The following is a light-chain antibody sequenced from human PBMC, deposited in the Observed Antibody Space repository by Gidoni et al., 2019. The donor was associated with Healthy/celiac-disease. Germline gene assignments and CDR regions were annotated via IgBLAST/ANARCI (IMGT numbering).Light chain of an antibody. CDR3: QQSYSTPLT. Sequence: SSLSASVGDRVTITCRASQSISSYLNLYQQKPGKAPKLLIYAASSLQSGVPSRFSGSGSGTDFTLTISSLQPEDFATYYCQQSYSTPLTFGGGTKVEIK. CDR1: QSISSY. CDR2: AAS. V-gene: IGKV1-39*01. J-gene: IGKJ4*01.